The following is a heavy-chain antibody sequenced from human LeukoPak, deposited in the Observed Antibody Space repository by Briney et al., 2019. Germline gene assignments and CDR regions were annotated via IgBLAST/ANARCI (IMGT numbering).Heavy chain of an antibody. CDR1: GFTFSSYD. CDR3: AKARTFYDSSGYYQIDY. Sequence: GGSLRLSCAASGFTFSSYDLSWVRQAPGKGLECVSAIRRGVGSTYYADSVKGRFTISRDNSKNTLYLQMNSLRAEDTAVYYCAKARTFYDSSGYYQIDYWGQGTLVTVSS. D-gene: IGHD3-22*01. CDR2: IRRGVGST. J-gene: IGHJ4*02. V-gene: IGHV3-23*01.